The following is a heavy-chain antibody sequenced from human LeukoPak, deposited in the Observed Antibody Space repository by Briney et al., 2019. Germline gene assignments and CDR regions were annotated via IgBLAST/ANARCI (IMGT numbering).Heavy chain of an antibody. D-gene: IGHD5-18*01. CDR3: ARHRHTAMETFDH. J-gene: IGHJ4*02. CDR2: MYYIGTP. Sequence: PSETLSLTCTVSGVSISSSYQYWGWVRQPPGKGLEWIGSMYYIGTPYYNPFLESPVTISVDTSKNQFSLKLRYVTASDTAVYYCARHRHTAMETFDHWGQGALVTVSS. CDR1: GVSISSSYQY. V-gene: IGHV4-39*01.